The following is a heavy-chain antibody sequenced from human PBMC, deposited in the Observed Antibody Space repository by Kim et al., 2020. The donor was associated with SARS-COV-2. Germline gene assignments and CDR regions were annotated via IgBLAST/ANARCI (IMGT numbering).Heavy chain of an antibody. V-gene: IGHV3-33*06. CDR2: IWYDGSNK. Sequence: GGSLRLSCAASGFTFSSYGMHWVRQAPGKGLEWVAVIWYDGSNKYYADSVKGRFTISRDNSKNTLYLQMNSLRAEDTAVYYCAKSTSTYYYYGMDVWGQGTTVTVSS. D-gene: IGHD1-1*01. CDR1: GFTFSSYG. J-gene: IGHJ6*02. CDR3: AKSTSTYYYYGMDV.